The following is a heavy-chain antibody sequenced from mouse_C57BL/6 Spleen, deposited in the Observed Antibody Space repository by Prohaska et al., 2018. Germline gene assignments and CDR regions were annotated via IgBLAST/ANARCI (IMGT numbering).Heavy chain of an antibody. J-gene: IGHJ1*01. Sequence: LKLSFKSSGYTFTSYDINWVKQRPGQGLEWIGWIYPRDGSTKYNEKFKGTATLTVDTSSSTAYMERHSVTSEDSEVYFCARYDGYPWGQGTTVTVSS. CDR1: GYTFTSYD. D-gene: IGHD2-3*01. CDR3: ARYDGYP. CDR2: IYPRDGST. V-gene: IGHV1-85*01.